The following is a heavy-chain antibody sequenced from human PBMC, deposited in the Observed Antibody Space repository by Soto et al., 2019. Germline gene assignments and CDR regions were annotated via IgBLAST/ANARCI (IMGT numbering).Heavy chain of an antibody. J-gene: IGHJ6*01. CDR1: GYFFTNYW. CDR3: ARLRSTTATTQDFYYYGLDV. CDR2: IFPHDSDT. D-gene: IGHD1-1*01. V-gene: IGHV5-51*01. Sequence: GESLKISCEGSGYFFTNYWIGWVRQMRVKGLEWMGTIFPHDSDTRYSPSFQGQVTISVDKSISTAYLQWSSLKASDTATYYCARLRSTTATTQDFYYYGLDVWGQGTTVTVSA.